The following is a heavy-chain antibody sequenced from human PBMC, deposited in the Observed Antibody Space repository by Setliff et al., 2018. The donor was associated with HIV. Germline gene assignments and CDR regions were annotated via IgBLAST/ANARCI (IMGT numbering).Heavy chain of an antibody. J-gene: IGHJ5*02. Sequence: SETLSLTCTISGGSFSSYYWSWIRQPAGRGLEWIGRIYNSGITNYNPSLKSRVTMSVDTSKNQFSLKLTSVTAADTAVYYCARDRHSSGLGSYGPWGPGILVTVSS. D-gene: IGHD3-10*01. CDR1: GGSFSSYY. V-gene: IGHV4-4*07. CDR3: ARDRHSSGLGSYGP. CDR2: IYNSGIT.